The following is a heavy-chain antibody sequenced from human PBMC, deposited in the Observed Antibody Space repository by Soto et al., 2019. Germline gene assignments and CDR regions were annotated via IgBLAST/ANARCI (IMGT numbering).Heavy chain of an antibody. CDR2: IIPIFGTA. CDR3: ATSYYYDSSGYFFDY. V-gene: IGHV1-69*13. CDR1: GGTFSSYA. J-gene: IGHJ4*02. D-gene: IGHD3-22*01. Sequence: ASVKVSCKACGGTFSSYAISWVRQAPGQGLEWMGGIIPIFGTANYAQKFQGRVTITADESTSTAYMELSSLRSEDTAVYYCATSYYYDSSGYFFDYWGQGTLVTVSS.